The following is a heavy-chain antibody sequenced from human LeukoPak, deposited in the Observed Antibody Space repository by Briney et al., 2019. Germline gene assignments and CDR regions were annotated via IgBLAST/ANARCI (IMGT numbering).Heavy chain of an antibody. CDR3: ARDYSGSYTH. Sequence: ASLKVSCKASGYTFTDYYIHWVRQAPGQGLEWMGLIHPNSGDTYNAPKFRGRVTMARATSITTAYMELDRLTSDDTAVYYCARDYSGSYTHWAQGTLVTISS. J-gene: IGHJ4*02. V-gene: IGHV1-2*06. CDR1: GYTFTDYY. D-gene: IGHD1-26*01. CDR2: IHPNSGDT.